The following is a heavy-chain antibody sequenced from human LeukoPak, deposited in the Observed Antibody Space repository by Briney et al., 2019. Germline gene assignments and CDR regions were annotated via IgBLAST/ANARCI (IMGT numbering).Heavy chain of an antibody. CDR2: ISRGNTM. CDR3: ASRITIFGVVSNSMDV. J-gene: IGHJ6*03. CDR1: GFTFSDYY. V-gene: IGHV3-11*04. D-gene: IGHD3-3*01. Sequence: GGSLRLSCVASGFTFSDYYMSWIRQATGKGLEWISYISRGNTMYYADSVKGRFTISRDNAKNSLYLQMNSLRAEDTAVYYCASRITIFGVVSNSMDVWGEGTTVTVSS.